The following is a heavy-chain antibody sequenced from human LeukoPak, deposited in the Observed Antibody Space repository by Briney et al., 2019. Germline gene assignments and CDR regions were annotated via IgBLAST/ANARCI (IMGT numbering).Heavy chain of an antibody. V-gene: IGHV3-23*01. J-gene: IGHJ1*01. CDR2: ISGSGGST. CDR1: GFTFSSYA. CDR3: AKDPSSIAASPSYFQH. Sequence: PGGSLRLSCTASGFTFSSYAMSWVRQAPGKGLEWVSSISGSGGSTYYADSVRGRFTISRDNSKNILYLQMNSLRAEDTAVYYCAKDPSSIAASPSYFQHWGQGTLVTVSS. D-gene: IGHD6-6*01.